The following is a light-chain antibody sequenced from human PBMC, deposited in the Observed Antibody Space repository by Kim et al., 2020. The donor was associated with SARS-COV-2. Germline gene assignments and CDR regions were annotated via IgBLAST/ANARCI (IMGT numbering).Light chain of an antibody. CDR2: DVS. CDR3: QHYDDLPLT. Sequence: ASVGDTVTITCQASQDVTNYLNWFQQKPGKAPQLLIYDVSTLETGVPSRFSGSGSGTEFTFTISSLQPEDVATYYCQHYDDLPLTFGGGTKVDIK. V-gene: IGKV1-33*01. J-gene: IGKJ4*01. CDR1: QDVTNY.